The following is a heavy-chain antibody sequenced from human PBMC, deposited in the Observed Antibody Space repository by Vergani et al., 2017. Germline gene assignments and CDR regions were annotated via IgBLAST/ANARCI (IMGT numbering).Heavy chain of an antibody. V-gene: IGHV3-11*06. J-gene: IGHJ4*02. CDR2: ISSSSGYT. D-gene: IGHD2-15*01. CDR3: ARGQPQAGSPTPYGDY. Sequence: QVQLVESGGGLVKPGGSLRLSCAASAFSFSDYYMSWIRQAPGKGLEWVSYISSSSGYTNYADAGKGRFTISRDNAKNSLFLQMNRLRVEETAVYYCARGQPQAGSPTPYGDYWGQGTLVTFSS. CDR1: AFSFSDYY.